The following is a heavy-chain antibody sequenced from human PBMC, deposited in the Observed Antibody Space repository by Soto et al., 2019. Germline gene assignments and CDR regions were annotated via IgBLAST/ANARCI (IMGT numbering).Heavy chain of an antibody. CDR1: EFTFSSYG. J-gene: IGHJ6*02. D-gene: IGHD6-13*01. CDR2: ISYDGNNK. V-gene: IGHV3-30*18. CDR3: AKLYSTHSYGMDV. Sequence: QVQLVESGGGVVQPGRSLRLSCAASEFTFSSYGMYWVRQSPGKGLDWVAVISYDGNNKYYADSVKGRFTISRDNSKNTLYLQMNSLRAEDTAVYYCAKLYSTHSYGMDVWGQGTTVTVSS.